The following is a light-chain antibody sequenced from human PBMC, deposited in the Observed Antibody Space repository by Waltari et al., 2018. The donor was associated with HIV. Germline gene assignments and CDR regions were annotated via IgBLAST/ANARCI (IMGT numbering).Light chain of an antibody. V-gene: IGKV3-11*01. Sequence: ELVLPQSPATLSLSPGERATLSCRASQPVAIYLNWYQQKAGQAPRLLIYDASNRAAGIPARFSGSGSGTDFTLTISSLDPEDFAVYDCQQRSDWLWTFGQGTKVEIK. J-gene: IGKJ1*01. CDR1: QPVAIY. CDR2: DAS. CDR3: QQRSDWLWT.